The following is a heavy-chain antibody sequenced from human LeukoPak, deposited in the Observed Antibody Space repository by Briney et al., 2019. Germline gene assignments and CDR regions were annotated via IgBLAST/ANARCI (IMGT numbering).Heavy chain of an antibody. V-gene: IGHV3-30*18. CDR2: ISYDGSNK. J-gene: IGHJ4*02. CDR3: AKEFPGIAAAGFDY. Sequence: GVSLRLSCAASGFTFSSYEMNWVRQAPGKGLEWVAVISYDGSNKYYADSVKGRFTISRDNSKNTLYLQMNSLRAEDTAVYYCAKEFPGIAAAGFDYWGQGTLVTVSS. CDR1: GFTFSSYE. D-gene: IGHD6-13*01.